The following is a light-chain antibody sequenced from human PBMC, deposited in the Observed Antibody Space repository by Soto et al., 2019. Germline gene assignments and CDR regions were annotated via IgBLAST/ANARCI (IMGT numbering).Light chain of an antibody. Sequence: EVVLTQSPATLSLSPGDRATLSCRASQSVSSNLAWYQQKPGQSPRLLIYGASTRATGDPPRFSGSRSGTEFTLTISAVQSEDFAVYYCQQYYNWPPYTFGQGTKLDFK. CDR2: GAS. CDR1: QSVSSN. V-gene: IGKV3-15*01. CDR3: QQYYNWPPYT. J-gene: IGKJ2*01.